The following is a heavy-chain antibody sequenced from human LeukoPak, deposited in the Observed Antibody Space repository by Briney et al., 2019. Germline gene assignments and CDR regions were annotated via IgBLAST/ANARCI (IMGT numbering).Heavy chain of an antibody. CDR1: GFTFTTYS. J-gene: IGHJ5*02. Sequence: GGSLRLSCAASGFTFTTYSMTWVRQAPGKGLEWVSIISSGSSAIFSADSVKGRFTISRDNAKNSLYLQMKSLRAEDTAVYYCARGKTSQNIVTRKTYNWFDPWGQGTLVTVSS. CDR3: ARGKTSQNIVTRKTYNWFDP. D-gene: IGHD2/OR15-2a*01. CDR2: ISSGSSAI. V-gene: IGHV3-21*01.